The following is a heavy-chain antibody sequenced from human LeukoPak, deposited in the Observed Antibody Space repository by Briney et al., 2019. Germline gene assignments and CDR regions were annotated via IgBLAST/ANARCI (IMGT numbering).Heavy chain of an antibody. J-gene: IGHJ3*02. CDR1: GGSISSGSYY. CDR3: ARVGQYYSSAFDI. Sequence: SETLSLTCTVSGGSISSGSYYWSWIRQPAGKGLEWIGRIYTSGSTNYNPSLKSRVTISVDTSKNQFSLKLSSVTAADTAVYYCARVGQYYSSAFDIWGQGTLVTVSS. V-gene: IGHV4-61*02. CDR2: IYTSGST. D-gene: IGHD3-10*01.